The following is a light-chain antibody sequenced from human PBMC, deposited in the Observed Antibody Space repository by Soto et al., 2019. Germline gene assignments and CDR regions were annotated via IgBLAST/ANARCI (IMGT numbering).Light chain of an antibody. J-gene: IGKJ4*01. Sequence: EIVLTQSPGTLSLSPGERATLSCRASQSVSITYLAWYQQKPGQAPRLLISGASSRATGIPDRFSASGSGTDFTLTISRLEPADFAVYYCQQYRSSPRAVIFGGGTKVEIK. V-gene: IGKV3-20*01. CDR2: GAS. CDR3: QQYRSSPRAVI. CDR1: QSVSITY.